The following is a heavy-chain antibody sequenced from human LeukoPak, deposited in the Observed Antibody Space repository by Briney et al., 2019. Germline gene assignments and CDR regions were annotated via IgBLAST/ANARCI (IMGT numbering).Heavy chain of an antibody. J-gene: IGHJ4*02. V-gene: IGHV3-30-3*01. CDR1: GFTFSSYA. D-gene: IGHD3-22*01. CDR3: ARGRYYYDSSGYYRGYYYDY. Sequence: GRSLRLSCAASGFTFSSYAMHWVRQAPGKGLEWVAVISYDGNNKYYADSVKDRFTISRDNSKNTLYLQMNSLRAEDTAVYYCARGRYYYDSSGYYRGYYYDYWGQGTLVTVSS. CDR2: ISYDGNNK.